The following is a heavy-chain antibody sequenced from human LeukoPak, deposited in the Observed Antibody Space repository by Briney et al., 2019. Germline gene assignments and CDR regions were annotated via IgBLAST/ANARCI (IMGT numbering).Heavy chain of an antibody. CDR3: VKASSSGVDHFDS. Sequence: PGGSLRLSCAASQFTFSSFAMNWVRQTPGKGREWVSSISPTADTTYSADSVKGRFIISRDNSKNSLYLQMNSLRAEDTAIYYCVKASSSGVDHFDSSGPGTLVTVSS. CDR1: QFTFSSFA. J-gene: IGHJ4*02. CDR2: ISPTADTT. D-gene: IGHD6-6*01. V-gene: IGHV3-23*01.